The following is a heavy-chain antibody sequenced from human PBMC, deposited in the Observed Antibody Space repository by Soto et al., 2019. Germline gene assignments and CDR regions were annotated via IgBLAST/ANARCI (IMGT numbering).Heavy chain of an antibody. J-gene: IGHJ6*02. CDR3: ARVLRIFGGPYGMDV. D-gene: IGHD3-3*01. Sequence: EVQMLESGGGLVQPGGSLRLSCTVSGFTFSEHFMDWVRQAPGKGLEWVGRARNKASRYTTEYAASVKGRFTILRDDSKKSVSLQMNSLKTEDTAVYYCARVLRIFGGPYGMDVWGQGTTVTVSS. CDR1: GFTFSEHF. V-gene: IGHV3-72*01. CDR2: ARNKASRYTT.